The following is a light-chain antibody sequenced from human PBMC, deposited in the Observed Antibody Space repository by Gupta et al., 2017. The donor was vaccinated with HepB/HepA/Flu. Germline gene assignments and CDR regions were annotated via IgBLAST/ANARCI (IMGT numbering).Light chain of an antibody. V-gene: IGKV3-11*01. CDR2: DAS. CDR3: RLLRTCPLT. CDR1: QNINNY. J-gene: IGKJ5*01. Sequence: EIVLTQSPATLSLSPGERVTLSCRASQNINNYLAWYQQKPGQAPRLLIYDASNRATGIPARFNGSRSRTDFTLTISSLVAEDLAAYYCRLLRTCPLTFGEGTQLEIK.